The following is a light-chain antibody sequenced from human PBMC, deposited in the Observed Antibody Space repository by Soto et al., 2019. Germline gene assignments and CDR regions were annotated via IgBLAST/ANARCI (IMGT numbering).Light chain of an antibody. CDR2: DAA. Sequence: DIQMTQSPYSLSAAVGDRVTIACRASQNIHTYLNWYQQKPGKAPKLLIFDAASLQSGVPSRFSGGGSRTDFTLTITSLQPEDFATYYCQQTSSAPCTFGPGTKVDIK. J-gene: IGKJ3*01. CDR3: QQTSSAPCT. V-gene: IGKV1-39*01. CDR1: QNIHTY.